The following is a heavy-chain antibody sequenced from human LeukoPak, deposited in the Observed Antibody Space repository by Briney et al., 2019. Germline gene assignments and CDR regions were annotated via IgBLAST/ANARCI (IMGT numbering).Heavy chain of an antibody. CDR2: INHSGST. D-gene: IGHD3-22*01. V-gene: IGHV4-34*01. CDR3: ARSAAKPSGYYYDSSGYYLFDY. Sequence: SETLSLTCAVYGGSFSGYYWSWIRQPPGKGLEWIGEINHSGSTNYNPSLKSRVTISVDTSKNQFSLKLSSVTAADTAVYYRARSAAKPSGYYYDSSGYYLFDYWGQGTLVTVSS. CDR1: GGSFSGYY. J-gene: IGHJ4*02.